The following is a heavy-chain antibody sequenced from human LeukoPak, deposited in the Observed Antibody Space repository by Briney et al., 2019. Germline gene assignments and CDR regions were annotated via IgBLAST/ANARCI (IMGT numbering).Heavy chain of an antibody. D-gene: IGHD2-15*01. CDR1: TFTFANSA. Sequence: PGGSLRLSCAASTFTFANSAMYRFRQAPGKGLDWVSTIDGGGGNTYYTDSVTGRFTISRDNSKNTLYLQMNSLRAEDTAVYYCAKKTDSAARYFAYWGQGTRVTVSS. J-gene: IGHJ4*02. V-gene: IGHV3-23*01. CDR2: IDGGGGNT. CDR3: AKKTDSAARYFAY.